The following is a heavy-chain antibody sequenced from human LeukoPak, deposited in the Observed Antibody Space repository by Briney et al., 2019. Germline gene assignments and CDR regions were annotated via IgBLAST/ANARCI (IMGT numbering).Heavy chain of an antibody. CDR2: IKPDGSQT. CDR1: GFTFSNSW. V-gene: IGHV3-7*01. D-gene: IGHD3-10*01. CDR3: FGSGTYSK. Sequence: PGGSLRLSCAASGFTFSNSWTNWVRQALGKGLEWVANIKPDGSQTFYLDSVKGRFTVSRDNAKHSAYLQMNSLRAEDTAVYYCFGSGTYSKWDQGTLVTVSS. J-gene: IGHJ4*02.